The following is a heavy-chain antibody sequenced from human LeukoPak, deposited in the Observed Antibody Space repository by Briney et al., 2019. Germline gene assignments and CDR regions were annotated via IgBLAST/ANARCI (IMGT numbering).Heavy chain of an antibody. J-gene: IGHJ6*03. CDR3: ARGGRSFYYMDV. D-gene: IGHD6-6*01. V-gene: IGHV3-21*01. CDR1: GFTFSDYS. CDR2: ISSSSSYI. Sequence: GSLRLSCAGSGFTFSDYSMNWVRQAPGKGLEWVSSISSSSSYIYYADSVKGRFTISRDNAKNSLYLQMNSLRAEDTAVYYCARGGRSFYYMDVWGKGTTVTISS.